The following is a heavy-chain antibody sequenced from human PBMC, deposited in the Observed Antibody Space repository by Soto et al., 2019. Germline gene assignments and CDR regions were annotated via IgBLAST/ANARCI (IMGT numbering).Heavy chain of an antibody. CDR1: GFTFSTYG. CDR2: IWLVGSDK. J-gene: IGHJ6*02. V-gene: IGHV3-33*01. CDR3: VGGGVGYCSSTSCSEKNYYGMDV. D-gene: IGHD2-2*01. Sequence: QVQLVESGGGVVQPGRSLRLSCAASGFTFSTYGMHWVRQAPGRGLEWVALIWLVGSDKYYKESVKGRFTNSRENSRSRVDLKINSLRAGETAVYYCVGGGVGYCSSTSCSEKNYYGMDVWGQGTTVTVSS.